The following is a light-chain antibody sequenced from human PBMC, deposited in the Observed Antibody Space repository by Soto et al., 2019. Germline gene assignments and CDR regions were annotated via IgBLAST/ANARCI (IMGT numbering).Light chain of an antibody. CDR1: SSDVGGSNY. CDR2: DVS. V-gene: IGLV2-14*03. J-gene: IGLJ1*01. CDR3: SSYTSSTTEV. Sequence: QSALTQPASVSGSPGQSIAISCTGTSSDVGGSNYVSWYQQHPGKAPKLMIYDVSSRPSGVSNRFSGSKSGNTASLTISGLQAGDEADYYCSSYTSSTTEVFGTGTKLTVL.